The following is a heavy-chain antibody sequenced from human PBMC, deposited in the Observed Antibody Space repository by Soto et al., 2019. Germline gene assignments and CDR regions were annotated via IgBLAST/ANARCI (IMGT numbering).Heavy chain of an antibody. CDR1: GGSINNGDYY. Sequence: SETLSLTCTVSGGSINNGDYYWTWSRQPPGKGLEFIGYIYYTGGTSYDPSLRSRLAFSMDTSKNQFSLSLTSVTAADTAVYYCARRSIEASVSDWFDPWGQRLLVTVAS. V-gene: IGHV4-30-4*01. CDR3: ARRSIEASVSDWFDP. J-gene: IGHJ5*02. D-gene: IGHD2-21*01. CDR2: IYYTGGT.